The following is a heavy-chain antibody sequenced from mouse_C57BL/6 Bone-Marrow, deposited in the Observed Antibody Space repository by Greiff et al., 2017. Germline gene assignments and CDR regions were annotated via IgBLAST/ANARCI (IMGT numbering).Heavy chain of an antibody. CDR2: ISSGGDYI. V-gene: IGHV5-9-1*02. D-gene: IGHD1-1*01. CDR1: GFTFSSYA. J-gene: IGHJ2*01. Sequence: EVKLMESGEGLVKPGGSLKLSCAASGFTFSSYAMSWVRQTPEKRLEWVAYISSGGDYIYYADPVKGRFTISRDNARNTLYLQMSSLKSEDTAMYYCTRGNYGSSYVYFDYWGQGTTLTVSS. CDR3: TRGNYGSSYVYFDY.